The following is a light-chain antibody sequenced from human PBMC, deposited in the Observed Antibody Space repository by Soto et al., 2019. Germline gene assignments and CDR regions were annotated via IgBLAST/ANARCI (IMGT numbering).Light chain of an antibody. J-gene: IGLJ3*02. CDR3: RSYTSISTRV. Sequence: QSALTQPASVSGSPGQSITISCTGTSSDVGGYNYVSWYQQHPGKAPKLMIYEVNNRPSGVSNRFSGSKSGNTASLIISGLQAEDEADYYCRSYTSISTRVCGVGTKLTVL. CDR2: EVN. CDR1: SSDVGGYNY. V-gene: IGLV2-14*01.